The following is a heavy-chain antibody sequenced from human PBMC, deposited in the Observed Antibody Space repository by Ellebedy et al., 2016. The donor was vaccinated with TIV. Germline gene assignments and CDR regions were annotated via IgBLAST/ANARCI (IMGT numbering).Heavy chain of an antibody. Sequence: SGPTLVKPTQTLTLTCNFSGFSLSTSGVAVGWIRQPPAEALEWLALIYWDDDKRYSPSLKSRLTITKDTPKNQVVLTMTNMDPVDTATYYCAHGKVPDIAFPYWGQGTLVTVSS. V-gene: IGHV2-5*02. J-gene: IGHJ4*02. D-gene: IGHD2-15*01. CDR1: GFSLSTSGVA. CDR2: IYWDDDK. CDR3: AHGKVPDIAFPY.